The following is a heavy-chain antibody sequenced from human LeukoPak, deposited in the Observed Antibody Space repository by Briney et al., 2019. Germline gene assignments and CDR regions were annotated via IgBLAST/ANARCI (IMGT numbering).Heavy chain of an antibody. Sequence: SETLSLTCTVSGYSISSGYYWGWIRQPPGKGLEWIGSIYHSGSTYYNPSLKSRVTISVDTSKNQFSLKLSSVTAADTAVYYCAREYDSSGYPTVFDYWGQGTLVTVSS. J-gene: IGHJ4*02. CDR2: IYHSGST. CDR1: GYSISSGYY. D-gene: IGHD3-22*01. CDR3: AREYDSSGYPTVFDY. V-gene: IGHV4-38-2*02.